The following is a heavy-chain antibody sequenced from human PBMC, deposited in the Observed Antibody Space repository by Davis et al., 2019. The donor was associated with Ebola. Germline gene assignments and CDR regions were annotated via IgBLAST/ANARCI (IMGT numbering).Heavy chain of an antibody. J-gene: IGHJ4*02. CDR2: IYYSGST. V-gene: IGHV4-39*01. CDR3: ARPSPSSGYYPLWDY. D-gene: IGHD3-22*01. Sequence: SETLSLTCTVSGGSISSSSYYWGWIRQPPGKGLEWIGSIYYSGSTYYNPSLKSRVTISVDTSKNQFSLKLSSVTAADTAVYYCARPSPSSGYYPLWDYWGQGTLVTVSS. CDR1: GGSISSSSYY.